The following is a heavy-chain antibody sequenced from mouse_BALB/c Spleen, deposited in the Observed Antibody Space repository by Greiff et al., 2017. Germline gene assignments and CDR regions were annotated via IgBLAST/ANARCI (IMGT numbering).Heavy chain of an antibody. Sequence: VQLQQSGPELVKPGASVKMSCKASGYSFTSYVMHWVRQKPGQGLEWLGYINPYNDGTKYNEKLKGKATLTSDKSSSTAYMELSSLTSEDSAVYYCARSCDYDGALFAYWGQGTLVTVSA. CDR3: ARSCDYDGALFAY. CDR1: GYSFTSYV. D-gene: IGHD2-4*01. J-gene: IGHJ3*01. CDR2: INPYNDGT. V-gene: IGHV1-14*01.